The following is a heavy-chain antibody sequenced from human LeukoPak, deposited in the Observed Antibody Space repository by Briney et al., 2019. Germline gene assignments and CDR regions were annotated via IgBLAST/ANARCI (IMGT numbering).Heavy chain of an antibody. CDR3: ARSYYYDSSGYILITYFDY. J-gene: IGHJ4*02. D-gene: IGHD3-22*01. CDR1: GYTFTVYY. Sequence: GASVKVSFKASGYTFTVYYMHWVRQAPGQGLEWMGRINPNSGGTNYAQKFQGRVTMTRDTSISTAYMELSRLRSDDTAVYYCARSYYYDSSGYILITYFDYWGQGTLVTVSS. CDR2: INPNSGGT. V-gene: IGHV1-2*06.